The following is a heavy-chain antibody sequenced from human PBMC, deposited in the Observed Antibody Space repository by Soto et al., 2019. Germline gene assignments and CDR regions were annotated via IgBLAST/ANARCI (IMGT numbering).Heavy chain of an antibody. CDR2: ISYDGSNK. V-gene: IGHV3-30-3*01. D-gene: IGHD6-13*01. CDR1: GFTFSSYA. J-gene: IGHJ5*02. Sequence: GGSLRLSCAASGFTFSSYAMHWVRQAPGKGLEWVAVISYDGSNKYYADSVKGRFTISRDNSKNTLYLQMNSLRAEDTAVYYCARDENEAAANWFDPWGQGTLVTVSS. CDR3: ARDENEAAANWFDP.